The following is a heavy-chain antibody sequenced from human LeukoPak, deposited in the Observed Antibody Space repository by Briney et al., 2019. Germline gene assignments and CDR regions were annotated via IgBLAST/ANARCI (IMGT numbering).Heavy chain of an antibody. J-gene: IGHJ6*01. V-gene: IGHV3-49*04. Sequence: GGSLRLSCTASGFTFGDYAMSWVRQAPGKGLEWVGFIRCKAYGGTTEYAASVKGIFTISRDDSKSIAYLQMNSLKTEDTAVYYRTRDPMFYGIDVWGQGTTVTVSS. CDR1: GFTFGDYA. D-gene: IGHD3-10*02. CDR2: IRCKAYGGTT. CDR3: TRDPMFYGIDV.